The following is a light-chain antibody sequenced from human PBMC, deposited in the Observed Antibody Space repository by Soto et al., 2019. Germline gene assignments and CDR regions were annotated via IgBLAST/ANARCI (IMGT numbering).Light chain of an antibody. J-gene: IGKJ4*01. CDR3: QQRSNWPLT. Sequence: EIVLTQSPATLSLSPGERATLSRRASQSVSSYLAWYQQKPGQAPRLLIYDASNRATGIPARFSGSGSGTDFTLTISSLEPVDFAVYYCQQRSNWPLTFGGGTKVEIK. V-gene: IGKV3-11*01. CDR2: DAS. CDR1: QSVSSY.